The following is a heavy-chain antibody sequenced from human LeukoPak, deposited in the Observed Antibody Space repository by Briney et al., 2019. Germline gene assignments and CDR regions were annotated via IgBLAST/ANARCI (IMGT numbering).Heavy chain of an antibody. CDR3: AKTGRRDGYNFREGEDGDFDY. J-gene: IGHJ4*02. V-gene: IGHV3-30*18. D-gene: IGHD5-24*01. CDR2: ISYDGSNK. CDR1: GFTFSSYG. Sequence: PGGSLRLSCAASGFTFSSYGMHWVRQAPGKGLEWVAVISYDGSNKYYADSVKGRFTISRDNSKNTLYLQMNSLRAEDTAVYYCAKTGRRDGYNFREGEDGDFDYWGQGTLVTASS.